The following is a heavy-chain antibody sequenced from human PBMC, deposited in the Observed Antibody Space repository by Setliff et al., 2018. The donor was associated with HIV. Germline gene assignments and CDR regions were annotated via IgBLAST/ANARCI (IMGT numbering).Heavy chain of an antibody. CDR1: GYAFTSYH. V-gene: IGHV1-18*04. CDR2: IFVGDSTT. D-gene: IGHD5-12*01. Sequence: ASVKVSCKASGYAFTSYHIHWVRQAPGQGLEWMGKIFVGDSTTHYAQKVQGRVTMTTDTSTSTAYMELRSLRSDDTAVYYCARSEGQWLRPEGALCDYWGQGTLVTVSS. CDR3: ARSEGQWLRPEGALCDY. J-gene: IGHJ4*02.